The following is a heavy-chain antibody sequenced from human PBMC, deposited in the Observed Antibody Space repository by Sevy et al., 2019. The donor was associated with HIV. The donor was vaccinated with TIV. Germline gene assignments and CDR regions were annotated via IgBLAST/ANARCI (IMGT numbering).Heavy chain of an antibody. CDR2: ISYDGSNK. CDR3: ARDKGWFGELLFGTFDY. D-gene: IGHD3-10*01. CDR1: GFTFSSYA. Sequence: GGSLRLPCAASGFTFSSYAMHWVRQAPGKGLEWVAVISYDGSNKYYADSVKGRFTISRDNSKNTLYLQMNSLRAEDTAVYYCARDKGWFGELLFGTFDYWGQGTLVTVSS. V-gene: IGHV3-30-3*01. J-gene: IGHJ4*02.